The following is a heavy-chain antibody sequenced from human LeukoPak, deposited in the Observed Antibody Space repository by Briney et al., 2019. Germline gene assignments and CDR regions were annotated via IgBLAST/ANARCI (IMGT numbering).Heavy chain of an antibody. CDR2: IGTSSSYI. CDR3: ARRATSERGHSYGLDY. J-gene: IGHJ4*02. CDR1: GFTFSNYE. Sequence: GGSLRLSCAASGFTFSNYEMHWVRQAPGRGLEWVSSIGTSSSYIYYADSLKGRFTISRDNAKNSLYLQMNSLRAEDTAVYYCARRATSERGHSYGLDYWGQGTLVTVSS. V-gene: IGHV3-21*01. D-gene: IGHD5-18*01.